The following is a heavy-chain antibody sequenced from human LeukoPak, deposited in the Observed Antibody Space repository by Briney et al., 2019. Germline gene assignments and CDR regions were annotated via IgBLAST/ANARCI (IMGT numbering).Heavy chain of an antibody. V-gene: IGHV4-34*01. D-gene: IGHD3-10*01. J-gene: IGHJ4*02. CDR2: INHSGST. CDR1: GGSFSGYY. Sequence: SETLSLTCAVYGGSFSGYYWSWIRQPPGKGLEWIGEINHSGSTNYNPSLKSRVTISVDTSKNRFSLKLSSVTAADTAVYYCAGGGDTSYYFDYWGQGTLVTVSS. CDR3: AGGGDTSYYFDY.